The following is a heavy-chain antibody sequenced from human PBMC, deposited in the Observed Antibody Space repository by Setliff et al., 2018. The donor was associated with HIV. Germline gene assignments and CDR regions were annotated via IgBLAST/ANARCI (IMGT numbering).Heavy chain of an antibody. D-gene: IGHD3-22*01. V-gene: IGHV4-34*01. Sequence: KPSETLSLTCAVYGGSLSDYSWSWIRQPPGKGLEWIGEMNHSGSTNYNPSLKSRVTISVDASKNQFSLKLSSVTAADTAVHYCAGGQQIVNWFDPWGQGTLVTVSS. CDR1: GGSLSDYS. CDR3: AGGQQIVNWFDP. J-gene: IGHJ5*02. CDR2: MNHSGST.